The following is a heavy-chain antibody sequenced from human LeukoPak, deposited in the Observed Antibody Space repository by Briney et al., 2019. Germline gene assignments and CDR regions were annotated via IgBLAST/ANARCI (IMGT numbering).Heavy chain of an antibody. Sequence: GGSLRLSCAASGFTFSSYGMHWVRQAPGKVLEWVAFIRYDGSNKYYAESVKGRFTISRDNSKNRLYVQMNSLRAEDTAVYYCAKARISMMDYWGQGTLVTVSS. V-gene: IGHV3-30*02. CDR3: AKARISMMDY. CDR2: IRYDGSNK. CDR1: GFTFSSYG. D-gene: IGHD3-22*01. J-gene: IGHJ4*02.